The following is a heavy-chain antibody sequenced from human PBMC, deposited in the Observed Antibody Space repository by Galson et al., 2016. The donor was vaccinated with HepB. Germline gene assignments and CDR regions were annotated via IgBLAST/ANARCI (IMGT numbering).Heavy chain of an antibody. V-gene: IGHV1-2*04. D-gene: IGHD6-13*01. CDR2: INPRGGVT. CDR3: ARGSSWIAAADSYYYGMDV. Sequence: SVKVSCKASGYTFTGYYIHWVRQAPGRGLEWMGRINPRGGVTNYAQKFQDWVTMTRDTSISTVYLEVSRLKSDDTAVYYCARGSSWIAAADSYYYGMDVWGPGTTVTVSS. CDR1: GYTFTGYY. J-gene: IGHJ6*02.